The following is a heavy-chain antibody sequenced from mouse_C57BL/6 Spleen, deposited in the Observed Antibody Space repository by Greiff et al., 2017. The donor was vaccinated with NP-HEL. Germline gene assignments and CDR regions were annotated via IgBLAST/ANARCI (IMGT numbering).Heavy chain of an antibody. CDR1: GFTFSEFY. Sequence: EVKLEESGGGLVQSGRSLRLSCATSGFTFSEFYMEWVRQAPGKGLEWIAASRNKANDYTTEYSASVKGRFIVSRDTSQSILYLQMNALRAEDTAIYYCARENWDGGAMDYWGQGTSVTVSS. CDR2: SRNKANDYTT. D-gene: IGHD4-1*01. V-gene: IGHV7-1*01. J-gene: IGHJ4*01. CDR3: ARENWDGGAMDY.